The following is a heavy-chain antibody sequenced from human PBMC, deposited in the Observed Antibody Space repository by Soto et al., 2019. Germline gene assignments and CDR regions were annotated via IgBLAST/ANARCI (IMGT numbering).Heavy chain of an antibody. D-gene: IGHD6-13*01. CDR1: GGSMRSYF. J-gene: IGHJ4*02. CDR2: IHYSGTT. V-gene: IGHV4-59*01. CDR3: AAGEASSRNLAPYYLDF. Sequence: ETLSLTCTVSGGSMRSYFWTWIRQPPGKGLEWIGYIHYSGTTSFFPSYNPSLRSRVTISEDTSKNQFSLKLLSVTTADTAVYFCAAGEASSRNLAPYYLDFWSQGTLVTVSS.